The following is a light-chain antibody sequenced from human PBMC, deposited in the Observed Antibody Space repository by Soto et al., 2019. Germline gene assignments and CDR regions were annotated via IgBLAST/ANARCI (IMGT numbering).Light chain of an antibody. CDR2: DAS. J-gene: IGKJ4*01. CDR3: HQYDNCPHT. CDR1: QSVGSN. V-gene: IGKV3-15*01. Sequence: EIVMTQSPATLSVSPGERVTLSCRASQSVGSNLACYQQKPGQAPRVLICDASTMATVIPARFSGSGSGTAFTLTISGLQSEDFAVSYFHQYDNCPHTFGGGTNVEIK.